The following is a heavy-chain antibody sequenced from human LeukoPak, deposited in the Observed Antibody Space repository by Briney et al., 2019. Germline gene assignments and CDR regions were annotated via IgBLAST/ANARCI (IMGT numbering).Heavy chain of an antibody. J-gene: IGHJ3*02. CDR2: ISYDGSNK. D-gene: IGHD1-26*01. V-gene: IGHV3-30-3*01. Sequence: GGSLRLSCAASGFTFSSYAMPWVRQAPGKGLEWVAVISYDGSNKYYADSVKGRFTISRDNSKNTLYLQMNSLRAEDTAVYYCARTLGARGAFDIWGQGTMVTVSS. CDR3: ARTLGARGAFDI. CDR1: GFTFSSYA.